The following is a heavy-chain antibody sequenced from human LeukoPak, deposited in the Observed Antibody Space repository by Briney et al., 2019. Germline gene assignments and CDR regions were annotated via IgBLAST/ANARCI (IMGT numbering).Heavy chain of an antibody. V-gene: IGHV4-4*02. D-gene: IGHD2-15*01. CDR2: MYHSGSA. J-gene: IGHJ4*02. Sequence: SETLSLTCAVSDGSISSSVWWSWVRQPPGKGLEWIGEMYHSGSANYNQSLRSRVTISVDKSNNHFSLKLTSVTAADTAVYYCATKGYCSGDNCYSAFDSWGQGTLATVSS. CDR3: ATKGYCSGDNCYSAFDS. CDR1: DGSISSSVW.